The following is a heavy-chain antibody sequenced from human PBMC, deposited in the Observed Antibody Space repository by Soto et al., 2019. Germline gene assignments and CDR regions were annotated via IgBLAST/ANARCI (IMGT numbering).Heavy chain of an antibody. CDR2: IYYSGST. J-gene: IGHJ4*02. CDR1: GGKIRSYY. Sequence: SETLSLTCSVSGGKIRSYYWSWIRQPPGKGLEWIGYIYYSGSTNYNPSLKSRVTISVDTSKNQFSLKLSSVTAADTAVYYCASARYFDWLLTLDYWGQGTLVTVSS. D-gene: IGHD3-9*01. V-gene: IGHV4-59*01. CDR3: ASARYFDWLLTLDY.